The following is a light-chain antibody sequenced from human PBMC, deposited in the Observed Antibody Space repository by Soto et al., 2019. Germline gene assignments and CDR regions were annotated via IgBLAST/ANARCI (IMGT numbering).Light chain of an antibody. CDR3: QQYGSSPWT. CDR1: QSVSSSH. J-gene: IGKJ1*01. V-gene: IGKV3-20*01. Sequence: EIVLTQSPGTLSLSPGERATLSCRASQSVSSSHLAWYQQKAGQAPRVLIYGASSRATGIPDRFSGSGSRTDFTLTISRREPEDFAVYYCQQYGSSPWTFGQGTKVEIK. CDR2: GAS.